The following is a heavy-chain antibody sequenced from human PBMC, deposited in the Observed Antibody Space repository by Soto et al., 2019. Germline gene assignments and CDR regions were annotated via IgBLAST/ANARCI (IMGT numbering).Heavy chain of an antibody. CDR2: IYYSGST. V-gene: IGHV4-31*03. CDR1: GGSISSGGYY. J-gene: IGHJ4*02. Sequence: QVQLQESGPGLVKPSQTLSLTCTVSGGSISSGGYYWRWIRQQPGKGLEWNGYIYYSGSTYYNPSLKSRVTISVDTSKNQFSPKLSSVTAADTAVYYCARGSEQQLGFDYWGQGTLVTVSS. CDR3: ARGSEQQLGFDY. D-gene: IGHD6-13*01.